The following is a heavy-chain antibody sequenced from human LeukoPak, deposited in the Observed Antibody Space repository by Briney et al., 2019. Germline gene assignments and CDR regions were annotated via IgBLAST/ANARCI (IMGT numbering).Heavy chain of an antibody. V-gene: IGHV1-18*04. D-gene: IGHD6-19*01. CDR3: ARGISGWYYLDH. CDR1: GYAFSRND. CDR2: VSVYNGNT. Sequence: GASVKVSCKSSGYAFSRNDISWMRQPPGQGLEWMGRVSVYNGNTNYAQKFEGRITMTTDTSTSTAYMDLRSLRFDGAAVYDCARGISGWYYLDHWGQGTLVTVSS. J-gene: IGHJ4*02.